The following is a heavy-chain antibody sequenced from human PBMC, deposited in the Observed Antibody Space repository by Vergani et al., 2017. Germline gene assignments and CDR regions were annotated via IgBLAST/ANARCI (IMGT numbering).Heavy chain of an antibody. CDR2: IKSKTDGGTT. V-gene: IGHV3-15*01. CDR1: GFTFSNAW. Sequence: EVQLVESGGGLVKPGGSLRLSCAASGFTFSNAWMSWVRQAPGKGLEWVGRIKSKTDGGTTDYAAPVKGRFTISRDDSKNTLYLQMNSLRSEDTAVYYCAKDPLYDSSGYYLEYYFDYWGQGTLVTVSS. D-gene: IGHD3-22*01. J-gene: IGHJ4*02. CDR3: AKDPLYDSSGYYLEYYFDY.